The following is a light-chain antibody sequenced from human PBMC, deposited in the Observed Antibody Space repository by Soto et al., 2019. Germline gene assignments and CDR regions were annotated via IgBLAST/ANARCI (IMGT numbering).Light chain of an antibody. CDR1: QSLLFSSNNKNY. CDR2: WAS. J-gene: IGKJ4*01. CDR3: QQYYSPPLS. V-gene: IGKV4-1*01. Sequence: DIVMTQSPDSLAVSLGERATINCKSSQSLLFSSNNKNYLAWYPQKGGQPPKLLIYWASTRESGVPDRFSGSGSGTDFTLTITSLKAEDVAVYYCQQYYSPPLSFGGGTKVDI.